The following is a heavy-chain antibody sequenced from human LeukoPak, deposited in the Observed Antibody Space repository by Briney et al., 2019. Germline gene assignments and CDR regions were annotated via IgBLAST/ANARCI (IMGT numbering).Heavy chain of an antibody. V-gene: IGHV1-46*01. D-gene: IGHD2-2*01. CDR1: GYTFTSYY. CDR2: INPSGGST. CDR3: ARDGTGRVVPAARGWFDP. Sequence: ASVKVFCKASGYTFTSYYMHWVRQAPGQGLEWMGIINPSGGSTSYAQKFQGRVTVTRDTSTSTVYMELSSLRSEDTAVYYCARDGTGRVVPAARGWFDPWGQGTLVTVSS. J-gene: IGHJ5*01.